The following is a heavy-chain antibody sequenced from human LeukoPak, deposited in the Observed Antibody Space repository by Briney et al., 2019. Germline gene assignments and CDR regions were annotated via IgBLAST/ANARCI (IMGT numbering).Heavy chain of an antibody. CDR1: GFTVSSNY. J-gene: IGHJ4*02. CDR2: IYSGGST. V-gene: IGHV3-53*04. CDR3: ARWGPDFSYDDYFDY. D-gene: IGHD5-12*01. Sequence: GGSLRLSCAASGFTVSSNYMSWVRQAPGKGLEWVSVIYSGGSTYYADSVKGRFTISRHNSKNTLYLQMNSLRAEDTAVYYCARWGPDFSYDDYFDYWGQGTLVTVSS.